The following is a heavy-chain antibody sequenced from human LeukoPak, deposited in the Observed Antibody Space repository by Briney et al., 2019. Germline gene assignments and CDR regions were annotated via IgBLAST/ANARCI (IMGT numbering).Heavy chain of an antibody. D-gene: IGHD4-17*01. CDR2: LYYSGST. Sequence: SETLSLTCTVSGGSFSTNSNYWGWIRQPPGKGLEWIGRLYYSGSTHYNPSLKSRVTISVDTSKNQFSLKLSSVTAADTAVYYCARATREPTRFDYWGQGTLVTVSS. CDR1: GGSFSTNSNY. J-gene: IGHJ4*02. V-gene: IGHV4-39*07. CDR3: ARATREPTRFDY.